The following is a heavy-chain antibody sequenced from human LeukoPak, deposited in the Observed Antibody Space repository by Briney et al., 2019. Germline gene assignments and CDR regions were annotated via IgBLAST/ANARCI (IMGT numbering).Heavy chain of an antibody. D-gene: IGHD3-10*01. CDR2: IYYSGST. Sequence: SETLSLTCTVSGGSISSSSYYWGWIRQPPGKGLEWIGSIYYSGSTYYNPSLKSRVTISVDTSKNQFSLKLSSVTAADTAVYYCARRAGQYYYYYYYMAVWGKGTTVTVSS. V-gene: IGHV4-39*01. CDR3: ARRAGQYYYYYYYMAV. J-gene: IGHJ6*03. CDR1: GGSISSSSYY.